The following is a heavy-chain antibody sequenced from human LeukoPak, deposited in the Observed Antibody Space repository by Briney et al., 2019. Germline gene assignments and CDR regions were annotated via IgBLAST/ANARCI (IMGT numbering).Heavy chain of an antibody. J-gene: IGHJ6*03. V-gene: IGHV3-48*01. CDR2: ISSSSSTI. Sequence: GGSLRLPCAASGFTFSSYWMSWVRQAPGKGLEWVSYISSSSSTIYYADSVKGRFTISRDNAKNSLYLQMNSLRAEDTAVYYCARDKTLGDYYYYMDVWGKGTTVTVSS. CDR3: ARDKTLGDYYYYMDV. CDR1: GFTFSSYW.